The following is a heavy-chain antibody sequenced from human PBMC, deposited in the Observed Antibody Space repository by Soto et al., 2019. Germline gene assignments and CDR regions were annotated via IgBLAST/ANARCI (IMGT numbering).Heavy chain of an antibody. D-gene: IGHD3-16*02. J-gene: IGHJ4*02. CDR2: INVGDDKT. CDR1: EKSFDNFA. V-gene: IGHV1-3*01. CDR3: ARAKYDYIWGSYHPFDQ. Sequence: QVQLVQSGAEVKKPGASVRLSCKVSEKSFDNFAVHWVRQTPGQRPEWMGRINVGDDKTKYSEKFQGRVIVSYDTSATTAYMERRALSSADTAVYYCARAKYDYIWGSYHPFDQWAQGAQVTVAS.